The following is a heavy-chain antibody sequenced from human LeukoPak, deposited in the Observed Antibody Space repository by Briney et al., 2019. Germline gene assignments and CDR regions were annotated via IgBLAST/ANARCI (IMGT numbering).Heavy chain of an antibody. Sequence: GGSLRLSCVASGFTFRSYEMNWVRQAPGEGLEWVSYISSSSSTRYYADSVKGRFTISRDNAKNSLYLQMNSLRAEDTAVYYCARVFRILWFGAYDYWGQGTLVTVSS. D-gene: IGHD3-10*01. J-gene: IGHJ4*02. CDR2: ISSSSSTR. V-gene: IGHV3-48*03. CDR1: GFTFRSYE. CDR3: ARVFRILWFGAYDY.